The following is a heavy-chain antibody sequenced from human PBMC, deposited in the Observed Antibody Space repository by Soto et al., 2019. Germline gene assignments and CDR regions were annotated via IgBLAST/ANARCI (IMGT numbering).Heavy chain of an antibody. CDR3: ARLYCSSTSCVDY. D-gene: IGHD2-2*01. V-gene: IGHV1-2*04. J-gene: IGHJ4*02. CDR2: INPNSGGT. CDR1: GDTFTGYY. Sequence: ASVKVSCKASGDTFTGYYMHWVRQAPGQGLEWMGWINPNSGGTNYAQKFQGWVTMTRDTSISTAYMELSRLRSDDTAVYYCARLYCSSTSCVDYWGQGTLVTVSS.